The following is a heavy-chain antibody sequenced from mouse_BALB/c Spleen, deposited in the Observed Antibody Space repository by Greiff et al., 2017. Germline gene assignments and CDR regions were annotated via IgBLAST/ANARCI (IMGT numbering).Heavy chain of an antibody. Sequence: DVMLVESGGGLVQPGGSRKLSCAASGFTFSSFGMHWVRQAPEKGLEWVAYISSGSSTIYYADTVKGRFTISRDNPKNTLFLQMTSLRSEDTAMYYCARKAFAYWGQGTLVTVSA. CDR3: ARKAFAY. J-gene: IGHJ3*01. V-gene: IGHV5-17*02. CDR2: ISSGSSTI. CDR1: GFTFSSFG.